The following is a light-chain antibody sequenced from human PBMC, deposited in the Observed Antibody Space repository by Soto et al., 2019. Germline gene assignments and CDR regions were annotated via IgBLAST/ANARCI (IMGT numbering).Light chain of an antibody. CDR1: QFISTD. CDR2: DAS. J-gene: IGKJ2*01. V-gene: IGKV3D-15*01. CDR3: QKYNSWPPMHT. Sequence: EVVMTQSPVTLSVSPGERATLSCRASQFISTDLAWYQQKPGHAPRLLIYDASFRATGIPVRFSGSVSVTEFSLTISSLQSEDSAVYFCQKYNSWPPMHTFGQGTKLEIK.